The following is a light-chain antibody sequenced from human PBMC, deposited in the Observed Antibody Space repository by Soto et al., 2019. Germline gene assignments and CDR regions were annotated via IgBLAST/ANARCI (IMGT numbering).Light chain of an antibody. CDR3: QQYNDWPPSWT. Sequence: EIVLTQSPASLSVSPGERATLSCRASQSISANLAWYQQKPAQAPRLLIHSASTRATGIPARFSGSGSGREFTLTISRLQSEDFAVYYCQQYNDWPPSWTFGQGTKVDIK. CDR2: SAS. J-gene: IGKJ1*01. V-gene: IGKV3-15*01. CDR1: QSISAN.